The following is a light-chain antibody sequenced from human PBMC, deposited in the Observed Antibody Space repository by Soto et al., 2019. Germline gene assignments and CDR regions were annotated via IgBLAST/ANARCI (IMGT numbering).Light chain of an antibody. V-gene: IGKV3-11*01. CDR2: DAS. CDR1: QSVSSY. CDR3: QQRSNWPPWLT. J-gene: IGKJ4*01. Sequence: EIVLTQSPATLSLSPGERATLSCRASQSVSSYLAWYQQKPGQAPRLLIYDASNRATGIPARCSGSGSGTDFTLTNSSLEPDDFAVYYCQQRSNWPPWLTFGGGTKVEIK.